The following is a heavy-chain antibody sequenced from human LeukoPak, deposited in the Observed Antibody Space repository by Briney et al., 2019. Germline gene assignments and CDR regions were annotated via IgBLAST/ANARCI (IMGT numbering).Heavy chain of an antibody. CDR3: AKADTMIVAGRTSFDY. J-gene: IGHJ4*02. CDR2: ISWNSGSI. Sequence: PGGSLRLSCAVSGFTFDDYAMHWVRQAPGKGLEWVSGISWNSGSIGYADSVKGRFTISRDNAKNSLYLQMNSLRAEDTALYYCAKADTMIVAGRTSFDYWGQGTLVTVSS. D-gene: IGHD3-22*01. CDR1: GFTFDDYA. V-gene: IGHV3-9*01.